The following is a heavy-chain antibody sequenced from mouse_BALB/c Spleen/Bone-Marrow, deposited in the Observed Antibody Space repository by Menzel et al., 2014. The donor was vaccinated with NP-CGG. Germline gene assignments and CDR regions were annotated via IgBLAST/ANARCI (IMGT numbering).Heavy chain of an antibody. Sequence: EVQLQESGGGLVQPGGSLKLSCAASGFTFSSYGMSWVRQTPDKRLELVATINNNGGSTYYPDSVKGRFTISRDNAKNTLFLQMSSLKSEDAAMYYCARDGYYVFYAMDYWGQGTSVTVSS. CDR1: GFTFSSYG. D-gene: IGHD2-3*01. CDR3: ARDGYYVFYAMDY. J-gene: IGHJ4*01. CDR2: INNNGGST. V-gene: IGHV5-6-3*01.